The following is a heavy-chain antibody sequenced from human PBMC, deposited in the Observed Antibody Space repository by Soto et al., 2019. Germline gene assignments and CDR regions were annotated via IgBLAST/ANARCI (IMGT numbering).Heavy chain of an antibody. Sequence: QVQLQESGPGLVKPSQTLSLTCTVSGGSISSGGYYWSWIRQHPGKGLEWIGYIYYSGSTYYNPSLKGRVTISVDTSNNQFSLNLSSVTAADTAVYYCARDTPRGYSYGSFDYWGQGTLVTVSS. CDR3: ARDTPRGYSYGSFDY. J-gene: IGHJ4*02. D-gene: IGHD5-18*01. CDR1: GGSISSGGYY. V-gene: IGHV4-31*03. CDR2: IYYSGST.